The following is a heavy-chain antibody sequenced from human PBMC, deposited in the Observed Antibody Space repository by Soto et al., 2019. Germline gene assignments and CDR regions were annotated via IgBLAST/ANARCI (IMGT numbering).Heavy chain of an antibody. CDR1: GYTFTSYP. CDR2: INVGNGNT. D-gene: IGHD2-21*02. CDR3: ARSIVVVTAADY. V-gene: IGHV1-3*01. J-gene: IGHJ4*02. Sequence: QVQLVQSGAEVKKPGASVKVSCKASGYTFTSYPMHWVRKAPGQRLEWMGWINVGNGNTKYSQKFQGRVTITRDTSASTAYMELSSLRSEDTAVYYCARSIVVVTAADYWGQGTLVTVSS.